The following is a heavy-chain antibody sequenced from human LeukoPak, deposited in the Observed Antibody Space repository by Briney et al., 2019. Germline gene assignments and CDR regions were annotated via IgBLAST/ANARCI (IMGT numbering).Heavy chain of an antibody. CDR3: AKDWNDVGSDAFHI. D-gene: IGHD1-1*01. V-gene: IGHV3-23*01. CDR1: GFTFNSYA. Sequence: GGSLRLSCAASGFTFNSYARSWVRQAPGKGLEWVAAISGSGANTYYAHSVKGRFSISRDNSMNTLYLQMNSLRAEDTAIYFCAKDWNDVGSDAFHIWGQGTMVTVSS. J-gene: IGHJ3*02. CDR2: ISGSGANT.